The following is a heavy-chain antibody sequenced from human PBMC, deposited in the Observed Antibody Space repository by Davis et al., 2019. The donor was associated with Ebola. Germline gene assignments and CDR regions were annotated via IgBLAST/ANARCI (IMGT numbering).Heavy chain of an antibody. CDR1: GFTFSSYA. D-gene: IGHD6-13*01. J-gene: IGHJ6*02. V-gene: IGHV3-23*01. CDR3: ARVTVEELVPRPYYYGMDV. Sequence: GGSLRLSCAASGFTFSSYAMSWVRQAPGKGLEWVSAISGSGGSTYYADSVKGRFTISRDNSKNTLYLQMNSLRAEDTAVYYCARVTVEELVPRPYYYGMDVWGQGTTVTVSS. CDR2: ISGSGGST.